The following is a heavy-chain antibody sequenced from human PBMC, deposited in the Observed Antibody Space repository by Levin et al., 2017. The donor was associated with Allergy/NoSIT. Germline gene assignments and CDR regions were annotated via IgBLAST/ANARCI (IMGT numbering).Heavy chain of an antibody. V-gene: IGHV3-48*02. CDR2: ISSSSSAI. CDR1: GFAFKSYS. CDR3: ARTELSLGWTYHGMDV. D-gene: IGHD6-19*01. J-gene: IGHJ6*02. Sequence: AGESLKISCAASGFAFKSYSMNWVRQSPGKGLEWISYISSSSSAIYYADSVRGRFTVSRDNAMNSLSLQMDSLRDEDTALYYCARTELSLGWTYHGMDVWGPGITVSVSS.